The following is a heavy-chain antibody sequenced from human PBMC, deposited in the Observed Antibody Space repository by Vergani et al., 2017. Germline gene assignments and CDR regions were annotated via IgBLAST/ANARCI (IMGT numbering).Heavy chain of an antibody. CDR2: ISGGGDTN. V-gene: IGHV3-23*01. CDR1: GFTFNSFA. CDR3: AKGDRLEARDNWFDS. D-gene: IGHD6-6*01. J-gene: IGHJ5*01. Sequence: VQLLESGGGLVQSGGSLRISCAASGFTFNSFAMTWVRQAPGMGLEWISTISGGGDTNHYADSVKGRFTISRDKYKSTLYLQIKSLRAEDTAVYYCAKGDRLEARDNWFDSWGQGSQVTVSS.